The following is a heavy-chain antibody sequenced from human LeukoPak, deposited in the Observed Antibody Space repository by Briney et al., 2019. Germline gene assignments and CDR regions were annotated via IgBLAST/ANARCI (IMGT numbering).Heavy chain of an antibody. Sequence: GGSLRLSCAASGFSFSSYGMHWVRQAPGKGLEWVAVIWYDGTNKHYADSVKGRFTFSRDNSKNTLYLQMNSLRAEDTAVYYCARDQRGFSYSKYYFDYWGQGTLVTVSS. CDR2: IWYDGTNK. CDR3: ARDQRGFSYSKYYFDY. V-gene: IGHV3-33*01. J-gene: IGHJ4*02. CDR1: GFSFSSYG. D-gene: IGHD5-18*01.